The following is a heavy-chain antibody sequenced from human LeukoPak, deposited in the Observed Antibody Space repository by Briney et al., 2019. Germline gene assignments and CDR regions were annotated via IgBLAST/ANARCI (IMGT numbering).Heavy chain of an antibody. D-gene: IGHD3-22*01. V-gene: IGHV5-51*01. CDR3: ARHQYYYDSSGNYGWFDS. CDR2: SHPINSDT. CDR1: GFHFTAYW. Sequence: GESLKISCKGSGFHFTAYWIAWVRPMPGKGLEWMGISHPINSDTKYSPSFQGQVTISADKSSSTAYLQWNSLKASDTAMYYCARHQYYYDSSGNYGWFDSWGQGTLVTVPS. J-gene: IGHJ5*01.